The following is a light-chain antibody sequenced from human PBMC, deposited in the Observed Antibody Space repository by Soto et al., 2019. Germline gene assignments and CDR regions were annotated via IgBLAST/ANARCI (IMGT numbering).Light chain of an antibody. CDR2: RNN. J-gene: IGLJ1*01. CDR3: SLYSSNGSLI. Sequence: QSVLTQPPSASGTPGQRVTISCSGSSSNIGSNYVYWYQQLPGTAPKLLIYRNNQRPSGVPDRFSGSKSGTSASLAISGLRSEDEADYFCSLYSSNGSLIFGPGTKLTVL. V-gene: IGLV1-47*01. CDR1: SSNIGSNY.